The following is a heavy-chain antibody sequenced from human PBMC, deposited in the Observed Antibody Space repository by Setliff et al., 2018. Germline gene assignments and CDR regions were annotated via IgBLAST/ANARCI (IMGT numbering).Heavy chain of an antibody. CDR1: GGSTSRSSYN. CDR3: ARAAGYSSSWYHYYYGMDV. Sequence: SETLSLTCTVSGGSTSRSSYNWGWIRQPPGKGLEWIGSIYYSGSTYYNPSLKSRVTISVDTSKNQFSLKLSSVTAADTAVYYCARAAGYSSSWYHYYYGMDVWGQGTTVTVSS. D-gene: IGHD6-13*01. V-gene: IGHV4-39*01. J-gene: IGHJ6*02. CDR2: IYYSGST.